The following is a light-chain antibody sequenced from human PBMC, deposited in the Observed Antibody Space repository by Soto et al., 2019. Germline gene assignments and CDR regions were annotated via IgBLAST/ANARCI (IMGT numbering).Light chain of an antibody. CDR1: GSNIGSNT. J-gene: IGLJ2*01. CDR3: AAWDDSLNGPV. V-gene: IGLV1-44*01. Sequence: QSVLTQPPSASGTPGQRVTISCSGSGSNIGSNTVTWYQQLPATAPKLLFHSDNERPSGVPDRFSGAKSGTSASLVISGLQSDDEADFYCAAWDDSLNGPVFGGGTKLTVL. CDR2: SDN.